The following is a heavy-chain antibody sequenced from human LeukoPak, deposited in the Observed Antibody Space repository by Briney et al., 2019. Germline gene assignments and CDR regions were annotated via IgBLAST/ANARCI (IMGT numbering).Heavy chain of an antibody. V-gene: IGHV3-7*01. CDR3: ARETGIPVAGLNPCYFDY. Sequence: GGSLRLSCAASGFTFSSYWMSWVRQAPGKGLEWVANIKQDGSEKYYVDSVKGRFTMSRDNVRNSLYLQMNSLRVEDTAVYYCARETGIPVAGLNPCYFDYWGQGTLVTVSS. CDR1: GFTFSSYW. J-gene: IGHJ4*02. CDR2: IKQDGSEK. D-gene: IGHD6-19*01.